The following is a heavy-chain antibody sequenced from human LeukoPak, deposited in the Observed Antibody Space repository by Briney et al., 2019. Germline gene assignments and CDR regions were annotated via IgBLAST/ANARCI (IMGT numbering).Heavy chain of an antibody. J-gene: IGHJ4*02. Sequence: GGSLRLSCAASGFTFSSYEMNWVRQAPGKGLEWVSYINSGGDTIHYADSVKGRFTVSRDDAQRSLYLQMNSLRAEDTAVYYCAREGDSSGYYYGIHDYWGQGTLVAVSP. V-gene: IGHV3-48*03. D-gene: IGHD3-22*01. CDR2: INSGGDTI. CDR3: AREGDSSGYYYGIHDY. CDR1: GFTFSSYE.